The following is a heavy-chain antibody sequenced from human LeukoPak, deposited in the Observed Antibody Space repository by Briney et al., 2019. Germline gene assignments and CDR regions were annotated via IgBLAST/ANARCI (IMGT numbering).Heavy chain of an antibody. CDR1: GFTFSSYG. CDR2: ISYDGGNK. V-gene: IGHV3-30*18. D-gene: IGHD6-6*01. Sequence: GGSLRLSCAASGFTFSSYGMHWVRQAPGKGLEWVAVISYDGGNKYYADPVKGRFTISRDNSKNTLYLQMNSLRAEDTAVYYCAKEGGQLVGNWFDPWGQGTLVTVSS. J-gene: IGHJ5*02. CDR3: AKEGGQLVGNWFDP.